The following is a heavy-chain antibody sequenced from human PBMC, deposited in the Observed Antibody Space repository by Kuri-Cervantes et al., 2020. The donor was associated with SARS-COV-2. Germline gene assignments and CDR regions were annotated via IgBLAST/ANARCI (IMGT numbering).Heavy chain of an antibody. Sequence: SETLSLTCTVEGGSFRRDYWTWIRQPPGKGLDWIGETNHSGSTNYNASLNSRVTISVDTSKHQFSLKLSSVTAADTAVYYCVRDNPPLFSSSWAVSASEYGIDVGGQGNTVTVSS. V-gene: IGHV4-34*01. CDR1: GGSFRRDY. D-gene: IGHD6-13*01. CDR2: TNHSGST. CDR3: VRDNPPLFSSSWAVSASEYGIDV. J-gene: IGHJ6*01.